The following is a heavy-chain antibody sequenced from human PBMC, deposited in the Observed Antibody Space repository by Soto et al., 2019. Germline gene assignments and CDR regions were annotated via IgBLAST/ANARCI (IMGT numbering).Heavy chain of an antibody. J-gene: IGHJ4*02. CDR2: IYYSGST. V-gene: IGHV4-59*01. D-gene: IGHD3-22*01. CDR3: ARDKHSSGFYALDY. Sequence: PSETLSLTCTVSGGSTSSYYWSWIRQPPGKGLEWIGCIYYSGSTNYNPSLKSRVTISLDTSKNQFSLKLSSVTAADTAVYYCARDKHSSGFYALDYWGQGTLVTVSS. CDR1: GGSTSSYY.